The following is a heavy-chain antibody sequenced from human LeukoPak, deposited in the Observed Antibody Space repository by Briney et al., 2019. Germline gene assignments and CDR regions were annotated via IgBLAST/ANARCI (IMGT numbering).Heavy chain of an antibody. J-gene: IGHJ6*04. CDR1: GFTFSSYA. CDR2: ISYDGSNK. D-gene: IGHD4-11*01. CDR3: ARGGLTTPTLIDY. Sequence: AGGSLRLSCAASGFTFSSYAMHWVRQAPGKGLEWVAVISYDGSNKYYADSVKGRFTISRDNSKNTLYLQMNSLRAEDTAVYYCARGGLTTPTLIDYWGKGTTVTVSS. V-gene: IGHV3-30-3*01.